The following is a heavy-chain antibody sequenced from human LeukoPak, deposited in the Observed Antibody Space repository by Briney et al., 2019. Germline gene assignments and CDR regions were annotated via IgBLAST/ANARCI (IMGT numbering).Heavy chain of an antibody. J-gene: IGHJ4*02. D-gene: IGHD4-23*01. V-gene: IGHV1-18*01. CDR1: GYSFASFG. CDR2: ISAYNGNT. CDR3: AREDTVEASDY. Sequence: ASVKVSCKATGYSFASFGINWVRQAPGQGLEWMGWISAYNGNTNYAQKLQGRVTMTTDTPTGTAYMELRSLRSDDTAVYYCAREDTVEASDYWGQGTLVTVSS.